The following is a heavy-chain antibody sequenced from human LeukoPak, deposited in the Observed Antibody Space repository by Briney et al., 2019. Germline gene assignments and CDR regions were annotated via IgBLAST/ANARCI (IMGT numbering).Heavy chain of an antibody. CDR1: GYTFTSYY. J-gene: IGHJ4*02. V-gene: IGHV1-46*01. CDR3: ARDLSPYDSSGYYLEEMDGIDY. Sequence: SVKVSCKASGYTFTSYYMHWVRQAPGQGLEWMGIINPSGGSTSYAQKFQGRVTMTRDTSTSTVYMELSSLRSEDTAVYYCARDLSPYDSSGYYLEEMDGIDYWGQGTLVTVSS. CDR2: INPSGGST. D-gene: IGHD3-22*01.